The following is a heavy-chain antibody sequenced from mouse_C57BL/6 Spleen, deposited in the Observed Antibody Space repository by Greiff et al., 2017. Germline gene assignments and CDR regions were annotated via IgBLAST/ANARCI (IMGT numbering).Heavy chain of an antibody. Sequence: QVQLQQSGAELVRPGSSVKLSCKASGYTFTSYWMDWVKQRPGQGLEWIGNIYPSDSETHYNQKFKDKATLTVDKSSSTAYMQISSLTSDDSAVYYCARNCYGNYGFDDWGQGTSLTVSS. CDR3: ARNCYGNYGFDD. J-gene: IGHJ2*02. D-gene: IGHD2-1*01. CDR2: IYPSDSET. V-gene: IGHV1-61*01. CDR1: GYTFTSYW.